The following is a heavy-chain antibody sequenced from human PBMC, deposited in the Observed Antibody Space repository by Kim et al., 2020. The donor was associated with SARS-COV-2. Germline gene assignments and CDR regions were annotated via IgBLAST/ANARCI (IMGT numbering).Heavy chain of an antibody. CDR3: ARLGYSGYDSSSWYWAPGGFDY. CDR2: IYPGDSDT. V-gene: IGHV5-51*01. D-gene: IGHD5-12*01. Sequence: GESLKISCKGSGYSFTSYWIGWVRQMPGKGLEWMWIIYPGDSDTRYSPAFQGPVTISPDKSISTAYLQWSSLRASDNAMYYCARLGYSGYDSSSWYWAPGGFDYWGQRTLVTVSS. J-gene: IGHJ4*02. CDR1: GYSFTSYW.